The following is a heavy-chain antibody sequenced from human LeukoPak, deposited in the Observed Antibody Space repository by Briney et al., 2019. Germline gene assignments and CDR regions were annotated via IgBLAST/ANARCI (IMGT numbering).Heavy chain of an antibody. D-gene: IGHD3-22*01. V-gene: IGHV1-18*04. CDR2: INTDNGNT. CDR3: ARATDSSGYSWGLLVGGLRFDY. J-gene: IGHJ4*02. CDR1: GYSFTSYG. Sequence: EASVKVSCKASGYSFTSYGISWVRQAPGQGLEWMGWINTDNGNTNYAQKFQGRVTITADKSTSTAYMELSSLRSEDTAVYYCARATDSSGYSWGLLVGGLRFDYWGQGTLVTVSS.